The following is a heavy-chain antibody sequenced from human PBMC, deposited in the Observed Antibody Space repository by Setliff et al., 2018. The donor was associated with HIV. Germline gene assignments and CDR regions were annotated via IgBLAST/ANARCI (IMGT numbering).Heavy chain of an antibody. CDR2: VVGSGLST. V-gene: IGHV3-23*01. Sequence: PGGSLRLSCAASGFRFSIYAMRWVRQAPGKGLEWVSTVVGSGLSTYYAASVKGRFTISRDNSKSALYLQMNSLRADDTAVYYCAKDDVPRDFDIWGQGTMVTVSS. CDR3: AKDDVPRDFDI. CDR1: GFRFSIYA. J-gene: IGHJ3*02.